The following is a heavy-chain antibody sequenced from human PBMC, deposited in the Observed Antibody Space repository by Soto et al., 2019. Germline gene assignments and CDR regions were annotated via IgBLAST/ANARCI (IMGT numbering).Heavy chain of an antibody. CDR3: ARGVWYSSSWYYGGYFDY. D-gene: IGHD6-13*01. V-gene: IGHV3-7*01. J-gene: IGHJ4*02. Sequence: GGSLRLSYAASGFTFSSYWMSWVRQAPGKGLEWVANIKQDGSEKYYVDSVKGRFTISRDNAKNSLYLQMNSLRVEDTAVYYCARGVWYSSSWYYGGYFDYWGQGTLVTVSS. CDR2: IKQDGSEK. CDR1: GFTFSSYW.